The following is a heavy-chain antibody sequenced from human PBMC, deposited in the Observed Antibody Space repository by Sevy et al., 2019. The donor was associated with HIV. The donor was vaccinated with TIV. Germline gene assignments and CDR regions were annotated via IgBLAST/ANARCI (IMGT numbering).Heavy chain of an antibody. V-gene: IGHV3-23*01. Sequence: GGSLRLSCAASGFTFSKYSMSWVRQPPGKGLEWVSTLSFGCGEINYADSVKGRFTISRDNSKSSVYLQMNNLRRDDTAVYYCAREGCTKPHDYWGQGTLVTVSS. J-gene: IGHJ4*02. CDR2: LSFGCGEI. CDR3: AREGCTKPHDY. CDR1: GFTFSKYS. D-gene: IGHD2-8*01.